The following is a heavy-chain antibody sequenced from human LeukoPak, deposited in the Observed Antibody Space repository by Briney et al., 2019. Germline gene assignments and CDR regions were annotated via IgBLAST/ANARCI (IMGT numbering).Heavy chain of an antibody. Sequence: GASLRLSCAASGFTFNNYAMNWVRQAPGKGLEWVSRISGSGGTTYYADSVKGRFTISRDNSKNTLYLQMNSLRVEDTAVYYCAKAGSVLGATDCFDPWGQGTLVTVSS. D-gene: IGHD1-26*01. V-gene: IGHV3-23*01. CDR1: GFTFNNYA. CDR3: AKAGSVLGATDCFDP. CDR2: ISGSGGTT. J-gene: IGHJ5*02.